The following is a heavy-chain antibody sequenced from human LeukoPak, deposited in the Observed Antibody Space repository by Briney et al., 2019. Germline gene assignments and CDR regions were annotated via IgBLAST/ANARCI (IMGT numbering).Heavy chain of an antibody. D-gene: IGHD6-13*01. J-gene: IGHJ4*02. CDR3: AGPLLAAAGHYYFDC. CDR1: GYTFTSYD. V-gene: IGHV1-8*01. CDR2: MNPSSGNT. Sequence: WASVKVSCKASGYTFTSYDINWVRQATGQGLEWMGWMNPSSGNTGYAQKFQGRVTMATNTSTSSAYMELSSLRSADTAVYYCAGPLLAAAGHYYFDCCGQATLVTAPS.